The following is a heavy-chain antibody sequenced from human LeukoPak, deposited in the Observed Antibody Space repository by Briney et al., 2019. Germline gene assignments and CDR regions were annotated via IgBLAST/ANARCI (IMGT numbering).Heavy chain of an antibody. CDR2: IYSDGIT. Sequence: GGSLRLSCAASGFTVSDHYMSWVRQAPGKGLEWVSIIYSDGITHYAGSVKGRFTISRDNSKNTVYLQMNSLRPEDTAIYYCARDPGFSYGLDYWGQGTLVTASS. J-gene: IGHJ4*02. D-gene: IGHD5-18*01. CDR3: ARDPGFSYGLDY. V-gene: IGHV3-66*02. CDR1: GFTVSDHY.